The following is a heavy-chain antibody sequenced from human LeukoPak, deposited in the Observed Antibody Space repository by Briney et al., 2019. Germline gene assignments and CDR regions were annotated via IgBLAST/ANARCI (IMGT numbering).Heavy chain of an antibody. CDR1: GFTFSDYY. V-gene: IGHV3-11*01. CDR2: IISSGSTI. J-gene: IGHJ3*02. CDR3: ARAYPVPPDAFDI. Sequence: GGSLRLSCAASGFTFSDYYMSWIRQAPGKGLEWVSYIISSGSTIYYADSVKGRFTISRDNAKNSLYLQMNSLRAEDTAVYYCARAYPVPPDAFDIWGQGTMVTVSS. D-gene: IGHD3-10*02.